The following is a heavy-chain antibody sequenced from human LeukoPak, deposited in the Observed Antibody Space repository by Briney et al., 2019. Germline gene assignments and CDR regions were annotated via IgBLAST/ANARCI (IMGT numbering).Heavy chain of an antibody. CDR3: ARLGIGVVPSAMLGDYYFDY. D-gene: IGHD2-2*01. J-gene: IGHJ4*02. Sequence: TSETLSLTCTVSGGSISSYYWSWIRQPPGKGLEWIGYIYYSGSTKYNPSLKSRVTISVDTSKNQFSLKLISVTAADTAVYYCARLGIGVVPSAMLGDYYFDYWGQRTLVTVSS. CDR2: IYYSGST. CDR1: GGSISSYY. V-gene: IGHV4-59*08.